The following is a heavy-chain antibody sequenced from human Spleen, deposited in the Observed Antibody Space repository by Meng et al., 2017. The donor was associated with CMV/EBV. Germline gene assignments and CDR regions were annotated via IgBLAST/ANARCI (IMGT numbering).Heavy chain of an antibody. J-gene: IGHJ4*02. V-gene: IGHV3-23*01. Sequence: GESLKISCAASGFSFNNYAMTWVRQAPGKGLEWVSTISGSGDTSYYADSVKGRFTISRDNSKSTLYLQMNSLRAEDSAVYFCSKVKRHSPGINNFDYWGQGMLVTVSS. CDR3: SKVKRHSPGINNFDY. CDR2: ISGSGDTS. CDR1: GFSFNNYA. D-gene: IGHD2-15*01.